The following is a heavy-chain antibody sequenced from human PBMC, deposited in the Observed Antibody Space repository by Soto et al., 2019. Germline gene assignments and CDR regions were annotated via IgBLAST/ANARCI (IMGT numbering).Heavy chain of an antibody. V-gene: IGHV1-8*01. CDR2: MNPNSGNT. Sequence: ASVKVSCKASGYTFTSYDINWVRQATGQGLEWMGWMNPNSGNTGYAQKFQGRVTMTRNTSISTAYMELSSLRSEYTAVYYGARPAARYSSYDYWGQGTLVTVSS. CDR1: GYTFTSYD. D-gene: IGHD6-19*01. CDR3: ARPAARYSSYDY. J-gene: IGHJ4*02.